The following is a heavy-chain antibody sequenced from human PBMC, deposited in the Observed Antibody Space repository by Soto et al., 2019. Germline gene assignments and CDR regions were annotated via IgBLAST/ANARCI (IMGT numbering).Heavy chain of an antibody. Sequence: SETLSLTCTVSGGSISSYYWSWIRQPPGKGLEWIGYIYYSGSTNYNPSLKSRVTISVDTSKNQFSLKLSSVTAADTAVYYCAMFYFYDSSGYAFDIWGQGTMVTVSS. D-gene: IGHD3-22*01. J-gene: IGHJ3*02. CDR3: AMFYFYDSSGYAFDI. CDR2: IYYSGST. CDR1: GGSISSYY. V-gene: IGHV4-59*01.